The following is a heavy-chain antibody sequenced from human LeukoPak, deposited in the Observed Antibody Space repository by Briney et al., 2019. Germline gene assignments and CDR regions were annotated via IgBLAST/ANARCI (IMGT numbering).Heavy chain of an antibody. CDR3: ARRYPRRRYFDWLLFSAFDI. D-gene: IGHD3-9*01. J-gene: IGHJ3*02. CDR1: GYTFTSYG. CDR2: ISAYNGNT. V-gene: IGHV1-18*01. Sequence: ASVKVSCKASGYTFTSYGISWVRQAPGQGLEWMGWISAYNGNTNYAQKLQGRVTMTTDTSTSTAYMELRSLRSDDTAVYYCARRYPRRRYFDWLLFSAFDIWGQGTMVTVSS.